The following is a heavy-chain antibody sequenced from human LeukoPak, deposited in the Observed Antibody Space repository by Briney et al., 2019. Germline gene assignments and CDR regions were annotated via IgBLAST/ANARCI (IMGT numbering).Heavy chain of an antibody. Sequence: SETLSLTCTVSGGSISSGGYYWSWIRQHPGKGLEWIGYIYYSGSTYYNPSLKSRVTISVDTSKNQFSLKLSSVTAADTAVYYCARHLILWFGAAGWFDPWGQGTLVTVSS. CDR2: IYYSGST. D-gene: IGHD3-10*01. CDR1: GGSISSGGYY. CDR3: ARHLILWFGAAGWFDP. V-gene: IGHV4-39*01. J-gene: IGHJ5*02.